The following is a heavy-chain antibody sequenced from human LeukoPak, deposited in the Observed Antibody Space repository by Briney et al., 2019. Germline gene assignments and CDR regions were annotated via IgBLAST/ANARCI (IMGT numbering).Heavy chain of an antibody. CDR1: GYSLRSGHY. CDR3: ARLLSGSYSQFDY. J-gene: IGHJ4*02. V-gene: IGHV4-38-2*01. CDR2: LYHSGST. D-gene: IGHD1-26*01. Sequence: SETLSLTCAVSGYSLRSGHYWGWIRQPPGKGLEWMGSLYHSGSTDYNPSLRSRVTISVDTSKNQFSLKLTSVTAADTALYYCARLLSGSYSQFDYWGQGTLVTVSS.